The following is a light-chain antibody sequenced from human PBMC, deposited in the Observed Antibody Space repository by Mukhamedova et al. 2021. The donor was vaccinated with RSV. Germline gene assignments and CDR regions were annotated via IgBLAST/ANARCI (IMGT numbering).Light chain of an antibody. J-gene: IGLJ2*01. CDR3: QSYDSSLGVV. Sequence: GVPDRFSGSKSGTSASLAITGLQAEDEADYYCQSYDSSLGVVLGGGTKLTVL. V-gene: IGLV1-40*01.